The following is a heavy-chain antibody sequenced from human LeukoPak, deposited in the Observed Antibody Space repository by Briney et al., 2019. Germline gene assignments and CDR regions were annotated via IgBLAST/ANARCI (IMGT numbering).Heavy chain of an antibody. J-gene: IGHJ4*02. Sequence: GGSLRLSCAASRFTFSSYAMHWVRQAPGKGLEWVAVISYDGSNKYDADSVKGRFTISRDNSKNTLYLQMNSLRAEDTAVYYCAKMTGGSLRYFDWLFGFDYWGQGTLVTVSS. CDR1: RFTFSSYA. CDR3: AKMTGGSLRYFDWLFGFDY. V-gene: IGHV3-30*04. D-gene: IGHD3-9*01. CDR2: ISYDGSNK.